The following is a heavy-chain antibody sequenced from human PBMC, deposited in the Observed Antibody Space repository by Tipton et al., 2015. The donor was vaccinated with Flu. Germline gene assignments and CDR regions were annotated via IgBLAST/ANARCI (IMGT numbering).Heavy chain of an antibody. Sequence: QLVQSGGGLIQPGGSLRLSCAASGFTVSSNYMSWVRQAPGKGLEWVSIIYSGGSTYYADSVKGRFTISRDNSKNTLFLQMNSLRVEDTAVYYCARGSGNSYGILEKWGQGTLVIVSS. CDR2: IYSGGST. V-gene: IGHV3-53*01. CDR1: GFTVSSNY. CDR3: ARGSGNSYGILEK. J-gene: IGHJ4*02. D-gene: IGHD5-18*01.